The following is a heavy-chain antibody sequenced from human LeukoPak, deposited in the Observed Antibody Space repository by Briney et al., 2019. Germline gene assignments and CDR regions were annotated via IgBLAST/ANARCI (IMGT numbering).Heavy chain of an antibody. CDR1: GYTFTSYY. CDR2: INPSGGST. D-gene: IGHD6-13*01. V-gene: IGHV1-46*01. J-gene: IGHJ4*02. CDR3: ARDLRVSRAAAGPKYYFDY. Sequence: SVKVSCKASGYTFTSYYMHWVRQAPGQGLEWMGIINPSGGSTSYAQKFQGRVTMTRDTSTSTVYMELSSLRSEDTAVYYCARDLRVSRAAAGPKYYFDYWGQGTLVTVSS.